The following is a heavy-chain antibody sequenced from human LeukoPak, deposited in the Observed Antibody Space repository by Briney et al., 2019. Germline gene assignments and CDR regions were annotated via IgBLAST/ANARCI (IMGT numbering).Heavy chain of an antibody. Sequence: GGSLRLSCAASGFTFSSYGMHWVRQAPGKGLEWVAFIRYDGSNKYYADSVKGRFTISRDNSKNTLYLQMNSLRAEDTAVYYCAKDSWRYCSSTSCLIFDYWGQGTLVTVSS. CDR1: GFTFSSYG. CDR2: IRYDGSNK. V-gene: IGHV3-30*02. D-gene: IGHD2-2*01. CDR3: AKDSWRYCSSTSCLIFDY. J-gene: IGHJ4*02.